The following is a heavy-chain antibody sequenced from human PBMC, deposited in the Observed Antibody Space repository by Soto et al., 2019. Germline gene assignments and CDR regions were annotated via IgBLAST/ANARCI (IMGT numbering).Heavy chain of an antibody. D-gene: IGHD3-3*01. J-gene: IGHJ6*02. V-gene: IGHV1-3*01. Sequence: ASVKVSCKASGYTFTTYVMHWVRQAPGQRLEWMGWLNAGNDNTEYSQKLQGRVTITRDTSASTVYMELSGLSSEDTAVYYCARVGQNYYGMDVWGQGTTVTVSS. CDR1: GYTFTTYV. CDR3: ARVGQNYYGMDV. CDR2: LNAGNDNT.